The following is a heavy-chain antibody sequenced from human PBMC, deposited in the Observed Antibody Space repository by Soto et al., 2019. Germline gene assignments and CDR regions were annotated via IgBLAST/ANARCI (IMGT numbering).Heavy chain of an antibody. J-gene: IGHJ4*02. Sequence: ASVKVSCKASGYTFTSYGISWVRQAPGQGLEWMGWISAYNGNTNYAQKLQGRVTMTTDTSTSTAYMELRSLRSDDTAVCYCARDRVKAVAGLFDYWGQGTLVTVSS. V-gene: IGHV1-18*04. CDR1: GYTFTSYG. D-gene: IGHD6-19*01. CDR3: ARDRVKAVAGLFDY. CDR2: ISAYNGNT.